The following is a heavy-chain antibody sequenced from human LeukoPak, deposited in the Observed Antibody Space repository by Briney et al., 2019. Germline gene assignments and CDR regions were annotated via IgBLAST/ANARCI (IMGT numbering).Heavy chain of an antibody. J-gene: IGHJ5*02. CDR2: ISYDGSNK. D-gene: IGHD2-2*01. CDR3: ARTKGGKVPAAMGWFDP. Sequence: PGGSLRLSCAASGFTFSSYAMHWVRQAPGKGLEWVAVISYDGSNKYYADSVKGRFTISRDNSKNTLYLQMNSLRAEDTAVYYCARTKGGKVPAAMGWFDPWGQGTLVTVSS. CDR1: GFTFSSYA. V-gene: IGHV3-30*04.